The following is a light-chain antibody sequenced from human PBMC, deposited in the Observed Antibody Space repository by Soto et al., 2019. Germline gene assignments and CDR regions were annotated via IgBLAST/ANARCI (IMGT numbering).Light chain of an antibody. V-gene: IGKV1-39*01. Sequence: DIQMTQSPSSLSASVGDRVTITCRASQTIATYLNWYQHKPGRAPKLLIFAASSLHSGVPSRFSGSGSGTYFTLTISSLQPEDFASYYCQQSYTAPLTFGGGTKVEI. CDR3: QQSYTAPLT. CDR1: QTIATY. J-gene: IGKJ4*01. CDR2: AAS.